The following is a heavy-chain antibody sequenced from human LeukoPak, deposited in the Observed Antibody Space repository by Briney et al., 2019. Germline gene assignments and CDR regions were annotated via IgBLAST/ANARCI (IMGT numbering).Heavy chain of an antibody. CDR1: GFTFSNYA. J-gene: IGHJ4*02. Sequence: GGSLRLSCAASGFTFSNYAMSWVRRAPGKGLEWVSLISGSGGSTYYADSVKGRFTISRDNSKNTLYLQMNSLRAEDTAVYYCARGPGYSSGWYSVDYWGQGTLVTVSS. D-gene: IGHD6-19*01. CDR2: ISGSGGST. CDR3: ARGPGYSSGWYSVDY. V-gene: IGHV3-23*01.